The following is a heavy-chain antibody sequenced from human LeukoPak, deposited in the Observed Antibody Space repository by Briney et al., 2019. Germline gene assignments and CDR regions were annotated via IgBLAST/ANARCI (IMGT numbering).Heavy chain of an antibody. CDR3: ARGWIQLWGNFDY. V-gene: IGHV3-11*04. Sequence: GGSLRLSCAASGFTFSDYYVSWIRQAPGKGLECVSYISSRGSTIYYADSVKGRLTLSRDNAKNSLYLQMDSLRAEDTAVYYCARGWIQLWGNFDYWGQGTLVTVSS. CDR2: ISSRGSTI. D-gene: IGHD5-18*01. CDR1: GFTFSDYY. J-gene: IGHJ4*02.